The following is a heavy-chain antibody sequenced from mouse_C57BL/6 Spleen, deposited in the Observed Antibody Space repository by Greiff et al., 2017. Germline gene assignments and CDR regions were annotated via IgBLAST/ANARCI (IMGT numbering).Heavy chain of an antibody. CDR3: TRTTTAGNYAMDY. D-gene: IGHD1-2*01. CDR2: IDPETGGT. CDR1: GYTFTDYE. J-gene: IGHJ4*01. V-gene: IGHV1-15*01. Sequence: QVQLQQSGAELVRPGASVTLSCKASGYTFTDYEMHWVKQTPVHGLEWIGAIDPETGGTAYNQKFKGKDILTADKSSSTAYMELRSLTSEDSAVYYCTRTTTAGNYAMDYWGQGTSVTVSS.